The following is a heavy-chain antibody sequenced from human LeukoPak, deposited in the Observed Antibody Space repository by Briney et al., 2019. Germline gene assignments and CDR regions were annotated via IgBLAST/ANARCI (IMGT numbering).Heavy chain of an antibody. CDR2: ISTSGST. J-gene: IGHJ4*02. CDR1: GGSFSSYY. Sequence: SETLSLTCTVSGGSFSSYYWSWIRQPAGKGLEWIGRISTSGSTNYNPSLKSRVTLSVDTSKNQFSLKLISVTAADTAVYYCARESGSCRLFDYWGQGSLVTVSS. V-gene: IGHV4-4*07. D-gene: IGHD1-26*01. CDR3: ARESGSCRLFDY.